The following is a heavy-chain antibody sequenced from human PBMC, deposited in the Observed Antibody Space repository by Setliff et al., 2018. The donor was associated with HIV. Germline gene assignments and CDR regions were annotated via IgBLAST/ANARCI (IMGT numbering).Heavy chain of an antibody. CDR3: ARDVLGYDSTGRFDL. J-gene: IGHJ2*01. CDR1: GGSVSSGSYY. CDR2: IYTSGST. D-gene: IGHD3-22*01. Sequence: SETLSLTCTVSGGSVSSGSYYWSWIRQPAGKGLQWIGRIYTSGSTNYNASPKSRVTISADTSKNQFSLKLISVTAADTAVYYCARDVLGYDSTGRFDLWGRGTLVTVSS. V-gene: IGHV4-61*02.